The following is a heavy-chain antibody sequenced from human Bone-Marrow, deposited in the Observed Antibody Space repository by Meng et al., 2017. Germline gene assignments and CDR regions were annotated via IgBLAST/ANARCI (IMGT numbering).Heavy chain of an antibody. CDR2: ISSSSSYI. CDR1: GFTFSSYS. Sequence: GGSLRLSCAASGFTFSSYSMNWVRQAPGKGLEWVSSISSSSSYIYYADSVKGRFTISRDNAKNSLYLQMNSRRAEDAAVYYCARDYRRIVGATGSAFDIWGQGTMVTVSS. V-gene: IGHV3-21*01. D-gene: IGHD1-26*01. CDR3: ARDYRRIVGATGSAFDI. J-gene: IGHJ3*02.